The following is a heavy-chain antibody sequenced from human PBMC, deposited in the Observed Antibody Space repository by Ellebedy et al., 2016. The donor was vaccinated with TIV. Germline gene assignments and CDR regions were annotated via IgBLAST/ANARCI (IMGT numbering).Heavy chain of an antibody. V-gene: IGHV1-58*02. CDR3: AADRDCSGGSCYDY. D-gene: IGHD2-15*01. CDR2: IVVGSGNT. Sequence: ASVKVSCKASGFTFTSSAMQWVRQARGQRLEWIGWIVVGSGNTNYAQKFQERVTITRDMSTSTAYMELSSLRSEDTAVYYCAADRDCSGGSCYDYWGQGTLVTVSS. J-gene: IGHJ4*02. CDR1: GFTFTSSA.